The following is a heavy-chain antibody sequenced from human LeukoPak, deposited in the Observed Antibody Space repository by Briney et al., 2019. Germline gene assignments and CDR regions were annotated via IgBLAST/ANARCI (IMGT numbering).Heavy chain of an antibody. CDR2: INTNTGNP. J-gene: IGHJ4*02. CDR3: ATKGGLSRYFDLTD. Sequence: VASVKVSCKASGYTFTRNPMNWVRQAPGQGLEWMGWINTNTGNPTYAQGFTGRFVFSLDTSVSTAYLQISSLKAEDTAVYYCATKGGLSRYFDLTDWGQGTLVTVSS. V-gene: IGHV7-4-1*02. D-gene: IGHD3-9*01. CDR1: GYTFTRNP.